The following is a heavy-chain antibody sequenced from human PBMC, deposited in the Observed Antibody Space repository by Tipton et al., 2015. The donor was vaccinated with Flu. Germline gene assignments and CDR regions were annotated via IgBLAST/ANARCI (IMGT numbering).Heavy chain of an antibody. D-gene: IGHD6-19*01. CDR2: IYSSGST. V-gene: IGHV4-34*01. CDR3: AREKDSSGSEYFQH. Sequence: TLSLTCAVFGGSFSGHYWVWIRQPPGKGLEWIGCIYSSGSTYYNPSLKSRVTISLDTSKNQFSLKLSSVTAADTAVYYCAREKDSSGSEYFQHWGQGTLVTVSS. J-gene: IGHJ1*01. CDR1: GGSFSGHY.